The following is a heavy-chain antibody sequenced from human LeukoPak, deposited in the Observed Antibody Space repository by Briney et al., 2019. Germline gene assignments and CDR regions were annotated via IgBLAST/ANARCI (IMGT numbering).Heavy chain of an antibody. D-gene: IGHD3-10*01. V-gene: IGHV3-53*01. CDR1: GFTVSSNY. Sequence: GGSLRLSFAASGFTVSSNYMSWVRQAPGKGLEWVSVIYSGGSTYYADSVKGRFTISRDNSKNTLYLQMNSLRAEDTAVYYCAVDNGSGSYFDYWGQGTLVTVSS. J-gene: IGHJ4*02. CDR3: AVDNGSGSYFDY. CDR2: IYSGGST.